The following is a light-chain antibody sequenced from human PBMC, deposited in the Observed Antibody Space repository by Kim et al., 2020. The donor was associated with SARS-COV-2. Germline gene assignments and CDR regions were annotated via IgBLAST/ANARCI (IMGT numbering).Light chain of an antibody. CDR1: DLGEKY. CDR3: QAWDSNTAS. V-gene: IGLV3-1*01. Sequence: SYELTQPPSVSVPPGQTASITCSGADLGEKYVGWYQQKPGQSPVLVIYQDVKRPSGIPERFSGSNSGNTATLTISGTQAMDEAAYYCQAWDSNTASFGGGTKLTVL. J-gene: IGLJ2*01. CDR2: QDV.